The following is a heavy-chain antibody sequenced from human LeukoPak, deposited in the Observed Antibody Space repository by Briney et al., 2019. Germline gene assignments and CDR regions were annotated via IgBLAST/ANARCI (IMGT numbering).Heavy chain of an antibody. CDR3: SSPRRSSGWYDFDY. CDR2: IRSGGTT. V-gene: IGHV3-49*04. D-gene: IGHD6-19*01. CDR1: GFTFGDYV. Sequence: GSLRLSCTASGFTFGDYVMNWVRQAPGKGLEWVGFIRSGGTTEYAASAKGRFIISRDDSKSIAYLQMNSLKTEDTAVYYCSSPRRSSGWYDFDYWGQGTLVTVSS. J-gene: IGHJ4*02.